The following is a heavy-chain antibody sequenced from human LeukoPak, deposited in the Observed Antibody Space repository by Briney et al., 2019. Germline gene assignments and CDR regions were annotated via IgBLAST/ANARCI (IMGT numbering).Heavy chain of an antibody. CDR1: GYTFTSYG. D-gene: IGHD3-22*01. CDR2: ISAYNGNT. V-gene: IGHV1-18*01. J-gene: IGHJ4*02. Sequence: ASVTVSCQASGYTFTSYGISWVRQAPGPGMEWMGWISAYNGNTNYAQKLQGRVTMTTDTSTSTAYMERRSLRSDDTAVYYCARGLETAYYYDSSGYTHWGQGTLVTVSS. CDR3: ARGLETAYYYDSSGYTH.